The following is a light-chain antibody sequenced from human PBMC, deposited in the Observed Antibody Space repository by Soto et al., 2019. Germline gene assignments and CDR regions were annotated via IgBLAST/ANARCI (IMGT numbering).Light chain of an antibody. V-gene: IGKV1-5*01. CDR3: QQYYRYPWT. CDR1: QIVSNV. CDR2: DVS. Sequence: DIQMTQSPTTLSASVGDRVTITCRASQIVSNVLAWFQQKPGKGPELLIYDVSNLQSVVPSRFSGSGSGTEFTLTISSLQPDDFAVYYCQQYYRYPWTFGQGTQVEIK. J-gene: IGKJ1*01.